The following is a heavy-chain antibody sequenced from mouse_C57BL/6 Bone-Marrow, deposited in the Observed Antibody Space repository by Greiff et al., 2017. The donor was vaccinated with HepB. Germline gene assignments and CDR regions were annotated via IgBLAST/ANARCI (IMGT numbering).Heavy chain of an antibody. CDR2: IDPENGDT. J-gene: IGHJ3*01. CDR1: GFNIKDDY. V-gene: IGHV14-4*01. CDR3: TTSGFAY. Sequence: EVQLQQSGAELVRPGASVKLSCTASGFNIKDDYMHWVKQRPEQGLEWIGWIDPENGDTEYASKIQGKATITADKSSNTAYLQLSSLTSEDTAVYDWTTSGFAYWGQGTLVTVSA.